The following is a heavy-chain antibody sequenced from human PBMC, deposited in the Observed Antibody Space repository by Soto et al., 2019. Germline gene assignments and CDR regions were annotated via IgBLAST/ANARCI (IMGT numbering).Heavy chain of an antibody. D-gene: IGHD3-22*01. CDR2: INAGNGNT. Sequence: QVQLVQSGAEVKKPGASVKVSCKASGYTFTSYAMHWVRQAPGQRLEWMGWINAGNGNTKYSQKFQGRVTIPRDTSVSTAYMELSRLGSEDTAVYYCARGPHITMIVVVTYYGMDVWGQGTTVTVSS. CDR3: ARGPHITMIVVVTYYGMDV. J-gene: IGHJ6*02. V-gene: IGHV1-3*01. CDR1: GYTFTSYA.